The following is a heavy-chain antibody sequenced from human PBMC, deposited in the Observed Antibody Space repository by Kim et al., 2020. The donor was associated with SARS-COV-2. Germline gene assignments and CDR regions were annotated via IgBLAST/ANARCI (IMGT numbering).Heavy chain of an antibody. Sequence: GGSLRLSCAASGFTFSTYGMHWVRQAPGKGLEWVAGISYDGTNEYYVDSVRGRFTISRDNSNNTLYLQMISLRSEDTAVYFCARGWAFGDYWGQGALVSVSS. CDR2: ISYDGTNE. D-gene: IGHD3-16*01. J-gene: IGHJ4*02. CDR1: GFTFSTYG. CDR3: ARGWAFGDY. V-gene: IGHV3-30*03.